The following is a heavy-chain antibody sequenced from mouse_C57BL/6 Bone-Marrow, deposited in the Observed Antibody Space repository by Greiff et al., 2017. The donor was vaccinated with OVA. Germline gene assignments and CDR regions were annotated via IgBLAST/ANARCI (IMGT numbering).Heavy chain of an antibody. CDR3: TRCYSNYYAMDY. V-gene: IGHV1-15*01. J-gene: IGHJ4*01. CDR2: IDPATGGT. CDR1: GYTFTDYE. Sequence: VQLQESGAELVRPGASVTLSCKASGYTFTDYEMHWVKQAPVHGLEWIGAIDPATGGTDYTQKFKGKALLTADKSSSTAYMGLRSRTSEDSAVDYCTRCYSNYYAMDYWGQGTSVTVSS. D-gene: IGHD2-5*01.